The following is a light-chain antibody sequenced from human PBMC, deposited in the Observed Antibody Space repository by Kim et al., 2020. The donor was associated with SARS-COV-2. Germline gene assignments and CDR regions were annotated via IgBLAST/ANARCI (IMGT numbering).Light chain of an antibody. CDR3: NSRDSSGNHVV. J-gene: IGLJ2*01. CDR2: GKN. Sequence: SSELTQDPAVSVALGQTVRITCQGDSLRSYYASWYQQKPGQAPVLVIYGKNNRPSGIPDRFSGSSSGNTASLTITVAQAEDEAAYYCNSRDSSGNHVVFG. CDR1: SLRSYY. V-gene: IGLV3-19*01.